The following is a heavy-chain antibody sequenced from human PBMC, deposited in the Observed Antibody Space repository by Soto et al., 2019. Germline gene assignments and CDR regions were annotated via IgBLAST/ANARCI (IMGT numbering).Heavy chain of an antibody. CDR3: AREENCSDGICYSEYFQR. D-gene: IGHD2-15*01. J-gene: IGHJ1*01. CDR1: GYIFTAYS. V-gene: IGHV1-46*01. Sequence: QVQLVQSGAEVKKPGASVKVSCKASGYIFTAYSMHWVRQAPGQGLEWMVVVNPSGGSTNYAQKFQGRITMTRDTSTSTVYMDLGSLTSEDTALYYCAREENCSDGICYSEYFQRWGQGTLVTVSS. CDR2: VNPSGGST.